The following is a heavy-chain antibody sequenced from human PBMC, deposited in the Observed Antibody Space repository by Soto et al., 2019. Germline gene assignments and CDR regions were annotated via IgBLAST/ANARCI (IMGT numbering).Heavy chain of an antibody. Sequence: QVPLVESGGGMVQPGRSLRLSCAASGFTFSNYGMHWVRQAPGKGLEWVAVISYDGSDKYYADSVRGRFSISRDNSKNTQYGEMNSLRAEGTAVYYCAKVTGHCSSSSCRCDYYYYYGMDVWGQGTTVTVSS. V-gene: IGHV3-30*18. D-gene: IGHD2-2*01. J-gene: IGHJ6*02. CDR1: GFTFSNYG. CDR2: ISYDGSDK. CDR3: AKVTGHCSSSSCRCDYYYYYGMDV.